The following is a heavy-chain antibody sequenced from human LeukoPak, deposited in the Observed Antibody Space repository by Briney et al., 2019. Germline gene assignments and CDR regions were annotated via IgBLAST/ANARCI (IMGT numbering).Heavy chain of an antibody. D-gene: IGHD6-13*01. CDR3: ARDRQLGV. Sequence: ASVKVSCKASGYTFTNYGVTWVRQAPGQGLEWMGWISTYNGNTNYAQKLQGRDTMTTDTSTSTAYMELRSLRSDDTAVYCCARDRQLGVWGQGTMVTVSS. V-gene: IGHV1-18*01. J-gene: IGHJ6*02. CDR1: GYTFTNYG. CDR2: ISTYNGNT.